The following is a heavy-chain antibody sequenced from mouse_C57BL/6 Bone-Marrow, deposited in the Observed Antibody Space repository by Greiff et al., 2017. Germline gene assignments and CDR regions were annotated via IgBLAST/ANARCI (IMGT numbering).Heavy chain of an antibody. CDR1: GFNIKNTY. D-gene: IGHD1-1*01. Sequence: VQLKESVAELVRPGASVKLSCTASGFNIKNTYMHWMKQRPEQGLEWIGRIAPANGNTKYAPKFQGKATITADTSSNTAYLQLSSLTSEDTAIYYCAIDLLLRPCAYWGHGTLVTVSA. V-gene: IGHV14-3*01. J-gene: IGHJ3*01. CDR3: AIDLLLRPCAY. CDR2: IAPANGNT.